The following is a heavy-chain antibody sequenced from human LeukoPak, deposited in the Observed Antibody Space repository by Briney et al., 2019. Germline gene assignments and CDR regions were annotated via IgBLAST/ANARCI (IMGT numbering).Heavy chain of an antibody. J-gene: IGHJ5*02. CDR3: ARHQWLVPNWFDP. Sequence: ASVKVSCKASGGTFSSYAISWVRQAPGQGLEWMGGIIPIFGTANYAQKFQGRVTMTSDTSTSTAYMELRSLRSDDTAVYYCARHQWLVPNWFDPWGQGTLVTVSS. CDR2: IIPIFGTA. V-gene: IGHV1-69*06. CDR1: GGTFSSYA. D-gene: IGHD6-19*01.